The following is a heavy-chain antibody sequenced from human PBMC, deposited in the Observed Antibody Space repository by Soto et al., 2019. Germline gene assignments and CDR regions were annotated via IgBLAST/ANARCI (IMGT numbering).Heavy chain of an antibody. CDR1: GFTFSSYA. CDR3: AKAPSTAPVGLFDY. V-gene: IGHV3-23*01. CDR2: ISGSGGST. J-gene: IGHJ4*02. Sequence: GGSLRLSCAASGFTFSSYAMSWVRQSPGKGLEWVSAISGSGGSTYYVDSVKGRFTISRDNSKNTLYLQMNSLRAEDTAVYYCAKAPSTAPVGLFDYWGQRTLVTVSS. D-gene: IGHD4-17*01.